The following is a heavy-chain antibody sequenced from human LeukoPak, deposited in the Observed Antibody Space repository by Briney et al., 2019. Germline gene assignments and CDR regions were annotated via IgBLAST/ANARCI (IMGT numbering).Heavy chain of an antibody. CDR1: GFTFSSYA. J-gene: IGHJ4*02. Sequence: GGSLRLSCAASGFTFSSYAMHWVRQAPGKGLEWVAVISYDGSNKYYADSVKGRFTISRDNSKNTLYLQMDSLRAEDTAVYYSSSGYPPSVNRGQGTLVTVSS. V-gene: IGHV3-30-3*01. CDR2: ISYDGSNK. D-gene: IGHD3-22*01. CDR3: SSGYPPSVN.